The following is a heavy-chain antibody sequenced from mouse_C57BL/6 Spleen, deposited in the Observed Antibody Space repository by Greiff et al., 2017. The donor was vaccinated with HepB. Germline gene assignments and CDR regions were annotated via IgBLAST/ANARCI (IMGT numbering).Heavy chain of an antibody. CDR3: AREGTGVRFAY. Sequence: DVKLVESGGGLVKPGGSLKLSCAASGFTFSSYAMSWVRQTPEKRLEWVATISDGGSYTYYPDNVKGRFTISRDNAKNNLYLQMSHLKSEDTAMYYCAREGTGVRFAYWGQGTLVTVSA. J-gene: IGHJ3*01. V-gene: IGHV5-4*01. D-gene: IGHD4-1*01. CDR1: GFTFSSYA. CDR2: ISDGGSYT.